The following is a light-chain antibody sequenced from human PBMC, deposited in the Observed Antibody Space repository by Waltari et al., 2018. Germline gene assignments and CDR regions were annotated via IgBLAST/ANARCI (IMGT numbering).Light chain of an antibody. Sequence: EIVMTQSPLSLPVTPGEPASISCRSSQSLLYSNGNNYLDWYQQKPGQPPKLLIYWASTRESGVPDRFSGSGSGTDFTLTISSLQAEDVAVYYCQQYYSDLLITFGQGTRLEIK. V-gene: IGKV4-1*01. CDR2: WAS. CDR3: QQYYSDLLIT. J-gene: IGKJ5*01. CDR1: QSLLYSNGNNY.